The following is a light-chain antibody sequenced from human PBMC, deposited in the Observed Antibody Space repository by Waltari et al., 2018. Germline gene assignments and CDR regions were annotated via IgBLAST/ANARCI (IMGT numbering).Light chain of an antibody. J-gene: IGKJ1*01. V-gene: IGKV4-1*01. Sequence: DIVMTQSPESMAVSLGERGTINCKSSQSVLYSSNNKNYLAWYQQKPGQPPKLLIYWASTRESGVPDRFSGSGSGTDFTLTISSLQAEDVAVYYCQQYYSTPQTFGQGTKVEIK. CDR3: QQYYSTPQT. CDR1: QSVLYSSNNKNY. CDR2: WAS.